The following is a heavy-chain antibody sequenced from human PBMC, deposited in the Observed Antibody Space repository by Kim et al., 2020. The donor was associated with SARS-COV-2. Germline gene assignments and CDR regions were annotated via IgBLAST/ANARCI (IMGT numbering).Heavy chain of an antibody. J-gene: IGHJ6*02. CDR3: ARGGKKAGIGVG. Sequence: SETLSLTCAVYGGSFSGYYWSWIRQPPGKGLEWIGEINHSGSTNYNPSLKSRVTISVDTSKNQFSLKLSSVTAADTAVYYCARGGKKAGIGVGWGQGTTVTVSS. CDR2: INHSGST. CDR1: GGSFSGYY. V-gene: IGHV4-34*01. D-gene: IGHD3-3*01.